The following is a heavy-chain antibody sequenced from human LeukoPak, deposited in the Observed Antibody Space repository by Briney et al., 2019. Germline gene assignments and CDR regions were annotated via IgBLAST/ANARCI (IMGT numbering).Heavy chain of an antibody. J-gene: IGHJ4*02. CDR1: GYTFTNNW. V-gene: IGHV5-51*01. D-gene: IGHD3-16*02. CDR2: IFPGDYDT. Sequence: GEAPKISCKASGYTFTNNWIGWVRQMPGKGLEWMGRIFPGDYDTRYSPAFQGQVTITADRSINTVYLQWNSLRASDSAIYYCVKSWCRGILVCPDYWGQETVVTVST. CDR3: VKSWCRGILVCPDY.